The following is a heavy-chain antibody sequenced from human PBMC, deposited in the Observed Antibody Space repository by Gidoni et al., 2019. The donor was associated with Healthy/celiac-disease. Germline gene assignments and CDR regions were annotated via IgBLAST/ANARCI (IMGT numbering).Heavy chain of an antibody. CDR2: FDPEDGET. CDR3: ATGGLRYYGSGSYQSPLDY. CDR1: GYTLTELS. V-gene: IGHV1-24*01. D-gene: IGHD3-10*01. J-gene: IGHJ4*02. Sequence: QVQLVQSGAEVKKPGASVKVSCKVSGYTLTELSMHWVRQAPGKGLEWMGGFDPEDGETIYAQKFQGRVTMTEDTSTDTAYMELSSLRSEDTAVYYCATGGLRYYGSGSYQSPLDYWGQGTLVTVSS.